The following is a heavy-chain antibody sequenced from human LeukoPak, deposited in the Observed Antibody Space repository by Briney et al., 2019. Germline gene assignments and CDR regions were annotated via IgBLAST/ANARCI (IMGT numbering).Heavy chain of an antibody. CDR3: ARSYDDLTYFDY. V-gene: IGHV4-39*02. J-gene: IGHJ4*02. CDR1: GGSFSSTVYN. CDR2: LYYTGRA. D-gene: IGHD4-17*01. Sequence: PSETLSLACRVSGGSFSSTVYNWGWIRQPPGKGLEWIGTLYYTGRAYYNPSLKSRVTISVNTSNNHFSLRLNSMTAADTAVYYCARSYDDLTYFDYWGQGTLVTVSS.